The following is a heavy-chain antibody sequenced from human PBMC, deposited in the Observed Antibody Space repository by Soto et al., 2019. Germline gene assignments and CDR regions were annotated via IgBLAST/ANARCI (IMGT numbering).Heavy chain of an antibody. Sequence: SETLSLTCTVSGGSISSYYWSWIRQPPGKGLEWIGYFYFSGSTNYNPSLKSRVTISVDTSKNQFSLKLSSVTAADTAVYYCARGRRWFDPWGQGTLVTVSS. CDR1: GGSISSYY. CDR2: FYFSGST. CDR3: ARGRRWFDP. V-gene: IGHV4-59*01. J-gene: IGHJ5*02.